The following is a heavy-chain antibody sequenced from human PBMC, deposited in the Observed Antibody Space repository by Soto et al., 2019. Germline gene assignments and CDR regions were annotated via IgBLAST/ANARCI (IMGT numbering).Heavy chain of an antibody. J-gene: IGHJ4*02. Sequence: GGSLRLSCAASGFTFNSYAMSWVRQAPGKGLEWVSAISGSGGTTYYADSVKGRLTISRDNSQNTLYLQMNSLRAEDTAVYYCAKERGYDSRNDHFDYWGQGTLVNVSS. D-gene: IGHD3-22*01. CDR3: AKERGYDSRNDHFDY. V-gene: IGHV3-23*01. CDR2: ISGSGGTT. CDR1: GFTFNSYA.